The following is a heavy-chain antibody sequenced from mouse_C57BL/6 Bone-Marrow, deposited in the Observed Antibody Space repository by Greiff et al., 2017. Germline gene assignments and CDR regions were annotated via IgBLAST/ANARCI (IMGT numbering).Heavy chain of an antibody. CDR2: INPSSGYT. Sequence: VQLQQSGAELARPGASVKMSCKASGYTFTSYTMHWVKQRPGQDLEWIGYINPSSGYTKYNQKFKDKATLTADKSSSTAYMQLSSPPSEDSAVYYCGRWKGAWFAYWGQGTLVTVSA. CDR1: GYTFTSYT. V-gene: IGHV1-4*01. CDR3: GRWKGAWFAY. J-gene: IGHJ3*01.